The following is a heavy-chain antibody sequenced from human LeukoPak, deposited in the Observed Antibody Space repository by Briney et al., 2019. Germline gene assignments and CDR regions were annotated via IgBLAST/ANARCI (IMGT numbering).Heavy chain of an antibody. D-gene: IGHD3-9*01. CDR1: GGTFSSYV. CDR2: ILPIFGTA. CDR3: ARVEDQGRYFDWLPGFDP. J-gene: IGHJ5*02. Sequence: ASVKVSCKASGGTFSSYVINWVRQAPGQGLEWMGGILPIFGTAIYAQHFQGRLTITADESTNSAYMELNRLRSDDTAVYYCARVEDQGRYFDWLPGFDPWGQGTLVTVSS. V-gene: IGHV1-69*13.